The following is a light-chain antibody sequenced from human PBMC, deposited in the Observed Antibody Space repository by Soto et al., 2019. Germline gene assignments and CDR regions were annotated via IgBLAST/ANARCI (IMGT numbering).Light chain of an antibody. CDR3: QQYYSFPRT. CDR1: QSIGTN. J-gene: IGKJ2*01. Sequence: DIQMTQSPSSLSASVGDRVTITCRASQSIGTNLNWYHQKPGKAPNLLIYDASSLQSGVPSRFSGSGSGTDFTHTISSLQPEDFATYFCQQYYSFPRTFGQGTKLEIK. CDR2: DAS. V-gene: IGKV1-39*01.